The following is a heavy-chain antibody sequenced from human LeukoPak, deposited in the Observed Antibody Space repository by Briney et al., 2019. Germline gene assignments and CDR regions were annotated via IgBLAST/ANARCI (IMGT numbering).Heavy chain of an antibody. CDR1: VGSISSYY. J-gene: IGHJ6*02. Sequence: SETLSLTCTVSVGSISSYYWSWIRQPPGKGLEWVGDIYYSGSTNYNPSLKSRVTISVDTSKNQFSLKLSSVTAADTAVYYWARSYGSGNIFTYYYGMDVCGQGTTVSVSS. CDR3: ARSYGSGNIFTYYYGMDV. CDR2: IYYSGST. V-gene: IGHV4-59*01. D-gene: IGHD3-10*01.